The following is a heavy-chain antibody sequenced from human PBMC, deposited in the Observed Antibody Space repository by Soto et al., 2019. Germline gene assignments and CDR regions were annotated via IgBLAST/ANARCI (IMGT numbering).Heavy chain of an antibody. CDR1: GGTFISYA. V-gene: IGHV1-69*13. CDR2: IIRIFGTA. CDR3: ARASGYRYGTYYYYYGIDV. J-gene: IGHJ6*02. Sequence: SVKVSCKASGGTFISYAICWVRPAPGQAREGMGGIIRIFGTANYSQKSQCRVTITAVEATSTAYMELSSLRYEDTAVYYCARASGYRYGTYYYYYGIDVWGQGTTVTVS. D-gene: IGHD5-18*01.